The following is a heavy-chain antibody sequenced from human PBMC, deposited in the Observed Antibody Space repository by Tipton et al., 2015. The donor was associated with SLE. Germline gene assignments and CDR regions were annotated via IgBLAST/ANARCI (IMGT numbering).Heavy chain of an antibody. CDR2: IYYSGRT. D-gene: IGHD3-10*01. J-gene: IGHJ5*02. CDR1: GGSISSYY. CDR3: ARGTGYYGSGSYYNWFDP. V-gene: IGHV4-59*08. Sequence: LRLSCTVSGGSISSYYWSWIRQPPGKGLEWIGYIYYSGRTNYNPSLKSRVTISVDTSKNQFSLKLSSVTAADTAVYYCARGTGYYGSGSYYNWFDPWGQGTLVTVSS.